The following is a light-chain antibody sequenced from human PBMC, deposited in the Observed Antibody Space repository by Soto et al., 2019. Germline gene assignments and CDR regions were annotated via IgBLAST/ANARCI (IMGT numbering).Light chain of an antibody. V-gene: IGKV1-5*03. Sequence: DIQMTQSPSTLSASVGDRVTVTCRASQTIGSWLAWYQQNPGQAPKLLIYRASSLESGVSSRFSGSGSGTEFTLTISSLQPDDFATYYCHQYHSYPYTFGQGTRLEIK. CDR1: QTIGSW. CDR2: RAS. CDR3: HQYHSYPYT. J-gene: IGKJ2*01.